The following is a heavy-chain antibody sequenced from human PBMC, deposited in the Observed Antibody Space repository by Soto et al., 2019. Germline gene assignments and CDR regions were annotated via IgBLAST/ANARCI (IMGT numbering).Heavy chain of an antibody. CDR3: ATQEVGGSYVYTFDS. V-gene: IGHV4-59*08. J-gene: IGHJ5*01. Sequence: SETLSLTCTVSGGSISSYYWSWIRQPPGEGLEWTGYIYYSGSTNYSPSLKSRVTISVDTSKNKFSLKLTSVTAADTAVYYCATQEVGGSYVYTFDSWGQGTLVTVSS. CDR2: IYYSGST. CDR1: GGSISSYY. D-gene: IGHD1-26*01.